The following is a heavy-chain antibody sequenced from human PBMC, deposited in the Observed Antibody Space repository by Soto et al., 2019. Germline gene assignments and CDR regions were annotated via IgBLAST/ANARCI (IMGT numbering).Heavy chain of an antibody. D-gene: IGHD2-2*01. CDR3: ARPYQLLTYYYYGMDV. V-gene: IGHV1-69*06. J-gene: IGHJ6*02. CDR2: IIPIFGTA. Sequence: QVQLVQSGAEVKKPGSSAKVSCKASGGTFSSYAISWVRQAPGQGLEWMGGIIPIFGTANYAQKFQGRVTITADKSTSTAYMELSSLRSEDTAVYYCARPYQLLTYYYYGMDVWGQGTTVTVSS. CDR1: GGTFSSYA.